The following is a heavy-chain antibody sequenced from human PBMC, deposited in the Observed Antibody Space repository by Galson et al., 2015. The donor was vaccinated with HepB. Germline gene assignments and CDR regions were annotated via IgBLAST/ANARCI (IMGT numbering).Heavy chain of an antibody. J-gene: IGHJ6*02. D-gene: IGHD5-12*01. CDR3: ARDRYSGYAGMDV. CDR2: INSDGSNT. V-gene: IGHV3-74*03. CDR1: GFTFSSYW. Sequence: LRLSCAASGFTFSSYWMHWVRQAPGKGLVWVSRINSDGSNTKNADSVKGRFTISRDNAKNTLYLQMNSLRAEDTAVYYCARDRYSGYAGMDVWGQGTTVTVSS.